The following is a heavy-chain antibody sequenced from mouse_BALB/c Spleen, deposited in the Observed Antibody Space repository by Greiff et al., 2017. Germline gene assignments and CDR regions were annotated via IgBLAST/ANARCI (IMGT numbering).Heavy chain of an antibody. D-gene: IGHD1-1*01. Sequence: VKLQQPGAELVKPGASVKLSCKASGYTFTSYWMHWVKQRPGQGLEWIGEINPSNGRTNYNEKFKSKATLTVDKSSSTAYMQLSSLTSEDSAVYYCAQYYYGSSRYFDVWGAGTTVTVSS. CDR3: AQYYYGSSRYFDV. CDR2: INPSNGRT. V-gene: IGHV1S81*02. CDR1: GYTFTSYW. J-gene: IGHJ1*01.